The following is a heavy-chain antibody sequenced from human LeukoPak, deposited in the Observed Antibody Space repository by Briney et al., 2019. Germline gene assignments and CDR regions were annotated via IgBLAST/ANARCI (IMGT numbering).Heavy chain of an antibody. CDR1: GFTFSSYS. CDR2: ISSSGFTM. CDR3: ARGDYGGPSGMNLQH. V-gene: IGHV3-48*01. D-gene: IGHD4-23*01. J-gene: IGHJ1*01. Sequence: GGSLRLSCAASGFTFSSYSMNWVRQAPGKGLEWVSYISSSGFTMYYSDFVKGRFTISRDNANNSLYMQMSSLRAEDTAVYYCARGDYGGPSGMNLQHWGQGTLVTVSS.